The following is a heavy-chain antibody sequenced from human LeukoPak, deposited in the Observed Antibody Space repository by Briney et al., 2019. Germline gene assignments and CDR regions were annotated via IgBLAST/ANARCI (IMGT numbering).Heavy chain of an antibody. CDR3: ARGGWGQGTAASSIDY. CDR1: GFTFSSYS. D-gene: IGHD6-13*01. J-gene: IGHJ4*02. V-gene: IGHV3-21*01. Sequence: GGSLRLSCAASGFTFSSYSMNWVRQAPGKGLEWVSSISSSSSYIYYADSVKGRFTISRDNAKNSLYLQMNSLRAEDTAVYYCARGGWGQGTAASSIDYWGQGTLVTVSS. CDR2: ISSSSSYI.